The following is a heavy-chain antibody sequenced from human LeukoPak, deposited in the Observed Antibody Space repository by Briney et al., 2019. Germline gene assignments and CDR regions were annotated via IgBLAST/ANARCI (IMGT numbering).Heavy chain of an antibody. CDR2: ININTGNP. D-gene: IGHD3-10*01. Sequence: ASVKVSCKASGYTFTSYAMNWVRQAPGQGLEWMGWININTGNPTYAQGFTGRFVFSLDTSVSTAYLQISSLKAEDTAMYYCARVGFPTYYYYMDVWGKGTTVTISS. J-gene: IGHJ6*03. CDR3: ARVGFPTYYYYMDV. V-gene: IGHV7-4-1*02. CDR1: GYTFTSYA.